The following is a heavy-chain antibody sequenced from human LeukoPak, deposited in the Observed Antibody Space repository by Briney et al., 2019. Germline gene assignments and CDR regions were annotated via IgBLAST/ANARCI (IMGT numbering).Heavy chain of an antibody. V-gene: IGHV3-30*18. D-gene: IGHD1-26*01. J-gene: IGHJ4*02. CDR3: AKDQWEFYGSFDY. CDR2: ISYDGSKK. CDR1: GFTFSSYA. Sequence: GGSLRLSCAASGFTFSSYAMSWVRQAPGKGLEWVAGISYDGSKKYYVDSVMGRFTISRDGSRNTVYPQMNSLRTEDTAVYYCAKDQWEFYGSFDYWGLGTLVTVSS.